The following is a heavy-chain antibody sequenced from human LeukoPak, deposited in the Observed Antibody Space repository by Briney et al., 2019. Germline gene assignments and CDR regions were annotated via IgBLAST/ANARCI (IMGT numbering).Heavy chain of an antibody. D-gene: IGHD5-18*01. CDR3: ARDGEYSYGYGFDY. V-gene: IGHV3-66*01. CDR2: ICSGDRT. CDR1: GFSVNNLY. J-gene: IGHJ4*02. Sequence: PGVSLRLSCAASGFSVNNLYMSWVRQAPGKGLEWVSVICSGDRTYHADSVKGRFTLSRDTSKNTVYLQMNSLRPDETAVYYCARDGEYSYGYGFDYWGQGTLVTVPS.